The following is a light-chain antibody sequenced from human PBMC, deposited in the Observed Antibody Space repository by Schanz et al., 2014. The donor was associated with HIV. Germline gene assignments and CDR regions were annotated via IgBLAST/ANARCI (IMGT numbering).Light chain of an antibody. J-gene: IGLJ2*01. Sequence: QEVVTKEPSLPLSPGGTVTLTFCSSTGPVTSGHYPYWFQQTPFPAPRTLIFDTNKKHSWTPSRGAGSLLLGKAALTRSGESAEDEADYYCLLSYSEERGVFGGGRKLTVL. CDR1: TGPVTSGHY. CDR2: DTN. V-gene: IGLV7-46*01. CDR3: LLSYSEERGV.